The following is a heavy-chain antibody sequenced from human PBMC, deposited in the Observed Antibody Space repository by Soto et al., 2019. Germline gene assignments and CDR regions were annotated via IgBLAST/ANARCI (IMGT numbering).Heavy chain of an antibody. CDR2: IGTAGDT. CDR1: GFTFSSYH. Sequence: EVQLVESGGGLVQPGGSLRLSCAASGFTFSSYHIHWVRQATGKGLEWVSGIGTAGDTYYAGSVKGRFTISRENAKNSLYLQMNSLRAGETAVYYCARGALGFDPWGQGTLVAVSS. V-gene: IGHV3-13*04. D-gene: IGHD6-6*01. J-gene: IGHJ5*02. CDR3: ARGALGFDP.